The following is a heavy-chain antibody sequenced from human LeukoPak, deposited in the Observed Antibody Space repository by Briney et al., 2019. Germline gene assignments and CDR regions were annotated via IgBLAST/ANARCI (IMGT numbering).Heavy chain of an antibody. CDR2: IYYSGST. V-gene: IGHV4-39*07. D-gene: IGHD5-18*01. CDR3: ARTTEGGYTYGYFYYYYMDV. J-gene: IGHJ6*03. Sequence: PSETLSLTCTVSGGSISSSSYYWGWIRQPPGKGLEWIGSIYYSGSTYYNPSLKSRVTISVDTSKNQFSLKLSSVTAADTAVYYCARTTEGGYTYGYFYYYYMDVWGKGTTVTISS. CDR1: GGSISSSSYY.